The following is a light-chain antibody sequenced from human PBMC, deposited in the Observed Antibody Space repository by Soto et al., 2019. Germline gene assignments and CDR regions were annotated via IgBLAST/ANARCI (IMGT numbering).Light chain of an antibody. CDR1: QSVGSNY. V-gene: IGKV3-20*01. CDR2: GAS. CDR3: QHYGTATYT. J-gene: IGKJ2*01. Sequence: IVLTQSPGTLSLSPGERATLSCRASQSVGSNYLAWYQQKPGQAPRLLIYGASSRATGIPDRFSGSWSGTDFTLTIRRLEPEDFAVYYCQHYGTATYTFGQGTTLESK.